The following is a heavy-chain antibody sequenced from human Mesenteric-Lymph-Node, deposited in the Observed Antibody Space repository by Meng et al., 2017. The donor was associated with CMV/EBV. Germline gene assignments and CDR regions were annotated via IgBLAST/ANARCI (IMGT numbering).Heavy chain of an antibody. V-gene: IGHV3-53*01. J-gene: IGHJ6*02. Sequence: GESLRLSCAASGFTVSSSYMTWVRRASGKGLEWVSIIYSGGDTYYADSVKGRFTISRDSVKNTLFLQMNSLRVEDTAVYYCARDSVAKVYTTLYSYGMDVWGRGTTVTVSS. CDR3: ARDSVAKVYTTLYSYGMDV. CDR1: GFTVSSSY. CDR2: IYSGGDT. D-gene: IGHD2/OR15-2a*01.